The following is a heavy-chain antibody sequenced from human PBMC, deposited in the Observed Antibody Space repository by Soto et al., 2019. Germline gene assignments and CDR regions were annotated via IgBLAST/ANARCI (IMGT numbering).Heavy chain of an antibody. CDR3: ANIGSPILAYYYYMDV. Sequence: EVQLLESGGGLVQPGGSLRLSCAASGFTFSSYAMSWVRQAPGKGLEWVSAISGSGGSTYYADSVKGRFTISRDNSKNTLYLQMNSLRDEDTAVYYCANIGSPILAYYYYMDVWGKGTTVTVSS. CDR1: GFTFSSYA. V-gene: IGHV3-23*01. CDR2: ISGSGGST. J-gene: IGHJ6*03. D-gene: IGHD3-3*01.